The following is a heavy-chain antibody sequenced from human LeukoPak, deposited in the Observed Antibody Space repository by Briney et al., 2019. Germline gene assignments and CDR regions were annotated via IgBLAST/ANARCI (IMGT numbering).Heavy chain of an antibody. D-gene: IGHD6-19*01. V-gene: IGHV4-30-4*08. CDR1: GGSISSGDYY. CDR3: ARAVAGMAFAI. CDR2: IYYSGST. J-gene: IGHJ3*02. Sequence: SQTLSLTCTVSGGSISSGDYYWSWIRQPPGKGLEWIGYIYYSGSTNYNPSLKSRVTISVDPSKNQFSLRLSSVTAADTAVYYWARAVAGMAFAIWGQGTMVTVSS.